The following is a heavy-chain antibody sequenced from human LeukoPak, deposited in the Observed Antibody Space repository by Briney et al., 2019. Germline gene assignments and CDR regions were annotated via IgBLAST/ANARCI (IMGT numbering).Heavy chain of an antibody. Sequence: SETLSLTCSVSGGSIINYYWSWIRQAPGKGLEWIGHIHSSGTTNYNPSLKSRVTISVDTSKNQFSLKLTSVTAADTAVVYCARQAYGSGSYERPFDFWDQEYWSPSPQ. D-gene: IGHD3-10*01. J-gene: IGHJ4*01. V-gene: IGHV4-4*09. CDR3: ARQAYGSGSYERPFDF. CDR1: GGSIINYY. CDR2: IHSSGTT.